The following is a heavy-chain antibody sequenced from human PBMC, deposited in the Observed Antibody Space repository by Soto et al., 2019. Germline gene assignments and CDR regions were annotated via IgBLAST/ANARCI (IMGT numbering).Heavy chain of an antibody. D-gene: IGHD6-6*01. V-gene: IGHV3-23*01. Sequence: GGSLRLSCAASGFTFSSYAMSWVRQAPGKGLEWVSAISGSGGSTYYADSVKGRFTISRDNSKNTLYLQMNSLRAEDTAVYYCAKDGYSSSSVEYFQHWGQGTLVTVSS. CDR1: GFTFSSYA. CDR3: AKDGYSSSSVEYFQH. J-gene: IGHJ1*01. CDR2: ISGSGGST.